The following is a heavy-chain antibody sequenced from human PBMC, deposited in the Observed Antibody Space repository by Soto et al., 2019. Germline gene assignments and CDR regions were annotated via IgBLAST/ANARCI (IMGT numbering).Heavy chain of an antibody. V-gene: IGHV3-30-3*01. CDR1: GFTFSSYA. CDR3: ARDDTYYYDSSGRNFDY. D-gene: IGHD3-22*01. CDR2: ISYDGSNK. J-gene: IGHJ4*02. Sequence: PGGSLRLSCAASGFTFSSYAMHWVRQAPGKGLEWVAVISYDGSNKYYADSVKGRFTISRDNSKNTLYLQMNSLRAEDTAVYYCARDDTYYYDSSGRNFDYWGQGTLVTVSS.